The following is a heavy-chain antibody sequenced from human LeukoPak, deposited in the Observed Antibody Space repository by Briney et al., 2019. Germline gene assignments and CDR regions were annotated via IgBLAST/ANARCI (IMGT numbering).Heavy chain of an antibody. CDR2: INPNSGGR. CDR3: ARGYSGSYLGGGY. V-gene: IGHV1-2*02. CDR1: GGTFSSYA. D-gene: IGHD1-26*01. J-gene: IGHJ4*02. Sequence: ASVKVSCKASGGTFSSYAISWVRQAPGQGLEWMGWINPNSGGRNYAQKFQDRVTMTRDTSISTAYMELSRLRSDDTAVYYCARGYSGSYLGGGYWGQGTLVTVSS.